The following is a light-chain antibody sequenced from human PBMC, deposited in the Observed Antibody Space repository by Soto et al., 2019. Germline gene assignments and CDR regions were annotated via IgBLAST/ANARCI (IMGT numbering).Light chain of an antibody. CDR3: QHRSPWPRT. CDR1: QSISSY. CDR2: DAS. Sequence: EIVVTQSPATLSLSPGERATLSCGASQSISSYLAWYQQKPGQAPKLLIYDASNRATGIPARFSGSGSGTDYTLDISSLEPEDFAVYYCQHRSPWPRTFGGGTKVEIK. J-gene: IGKJ4*02. V-gene: IGKV3-11*01.